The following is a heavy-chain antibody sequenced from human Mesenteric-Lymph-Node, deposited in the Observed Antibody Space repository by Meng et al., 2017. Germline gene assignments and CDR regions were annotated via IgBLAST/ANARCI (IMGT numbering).Heavy chain of an antibody. D-gene: IGHD5-12*01. Sequence: ASVKVSCKASGYTFTTYTMNWVRQAPGQGLEWMGWINPNSGGTNYAQKFQGRVTITRDTSISTAYMELSRLRSDDTAVYYCARGDVDIVATIGALGYWGQGTRVTVSS. V-gene: IGHV1-2*02. J-gene: IGHJ4*02. CDR2: INPNSGGT. CDR3: ARGDVDIVATIGALGY. CDR1: GYTFTTYT.